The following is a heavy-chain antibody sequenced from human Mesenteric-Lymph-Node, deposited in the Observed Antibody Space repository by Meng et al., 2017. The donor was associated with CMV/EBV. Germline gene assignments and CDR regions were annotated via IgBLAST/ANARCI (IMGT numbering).Heavy chain of an antibody. CDR1: GFPFSRSW. CDR3: ARDGSYKLDY. CDR2: LTSDGST. V-gene: IGHV3-74*03. Sequence: GGSLRLSCAASGFPFSRSWMHWVRQVPGKGPVWVSRLTSDGSTTYADFVKGRFTISRDDATSTLYLQMNSLTAEDTAVYYCARDGSYKLDYWGQGTLVTVSS. J-gene: IGHJ4*02. D-gene: IGHD2-15*01.